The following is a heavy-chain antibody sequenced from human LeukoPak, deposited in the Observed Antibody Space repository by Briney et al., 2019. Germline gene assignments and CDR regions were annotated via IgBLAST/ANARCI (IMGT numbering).Heavy chain of an antibody. CDR3: ARHLADLGGDCYIPNYFYGMDD. V-gene: IGHV4-59*08. J-gene: IGHJ6*02. CDR1: GGSISGNA. CDR2: IYKSGST. D-gene: IGHD2-21*02. Sequence: IPSETLSLTCTVSGGSISGNAWSWIRQTPEKGLEWIGCIYKSGSTKYNRSIKGRVTISPDPSKNQFSLTLRSVAAADTAVYYSARHLADLGGDCYIPNYFYGMDDWGQGTAVTVSS.